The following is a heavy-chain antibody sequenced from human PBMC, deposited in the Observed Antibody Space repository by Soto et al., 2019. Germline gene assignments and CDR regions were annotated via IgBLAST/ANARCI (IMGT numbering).Heavy chain of an antibody. CDR2: ITATGDRT. CDR3: ATMNGYFEY. D-gene: IGHD3-22*01. J-gene: IGHJ4*02. V-gene: IGHV3-23*01. CDR1: GFRFSSYS. Sequence: GGSLRLSCADSGFRFSSYSMSWVRQTPGKGLEWVAAITATGDRTYYADSVTGRFTISRDNSKKTHYLQMTSLRAEDTAMYYCATMNGYFEYWGQGTTVTVYS.